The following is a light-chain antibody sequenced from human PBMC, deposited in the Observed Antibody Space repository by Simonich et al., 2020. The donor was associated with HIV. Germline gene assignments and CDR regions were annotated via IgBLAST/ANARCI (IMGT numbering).Light chain of an antibody. V-gene: IGKV3-20*01. CDR3: QQYAISPFS. CDR1: QSVSSSY. CDR2: GAS. J-gene: IGKJ2*01. Sequence: EIVLTQSPGTLSLSPGERATLSCRASQSVSSSYLAWYQQKPGLAPMLLIYGASSRATGIPDRFSGSGSGTDFTLTISRLEPEDFAVYYCQQYAISPFSFGQGTKLEIK.